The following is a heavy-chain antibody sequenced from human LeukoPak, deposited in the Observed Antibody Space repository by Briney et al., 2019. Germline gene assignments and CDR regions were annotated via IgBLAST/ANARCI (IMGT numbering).Heavy chain of an antibody. J-gene: IGHJ4*02. Sequence: GGSLRLSCAASGFTFSSYGMHWVRQAPGKGLEWVAFIRYDGSNKYYADSVKGRFTISRDNSKNTLYLQMNSLRAEDTAVYYCARDGVLFGESVYYFDYWGQGALVTVSS. CDR1: GFTFSSYG. CDR3: ARDGVLFGESVYYFDY. V-gene: IGHV3-30*02. CDR2: IRYDGSNK. D-gene: IGHD3-10*02.